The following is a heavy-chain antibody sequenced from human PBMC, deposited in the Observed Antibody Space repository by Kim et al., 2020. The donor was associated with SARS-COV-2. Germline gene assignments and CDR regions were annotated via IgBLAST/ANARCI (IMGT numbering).Heavy chain of an antibody. V-gene: IGHV3-15*01. CDR1: EFTFSNAW. Sequence: GGSLRLSCAASEFTFSNAWMSWVRQAPGKGLEWVGRIKTKTDGGTTDYAATVNGRFTISRDDSKNTLYLQMNSLKTEDTAVYYCTTAADYGDYSPPYWGQGTLVTVSS. D-gene: IGHD4-17*01. J-gene: IGHJ4*02. CDR2: IKTKTDGGTT. CDR3: TTAADYGDYSPPY.